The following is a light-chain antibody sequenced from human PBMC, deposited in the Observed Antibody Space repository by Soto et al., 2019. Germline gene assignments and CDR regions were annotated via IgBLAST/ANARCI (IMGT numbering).Light chain of an antibody. J-gene: IGKJ1*01. V-gene: IGKV1-5*01. CDR1: QSIRSW. CDR2: DAF. CDR3: QQYKDFWT. Sequence: DLQMTQSPSTLSASVGDRVTITCRASQSIRSWLAWYQQKPGKAPHLLIYDAFSLESAVPSTFSGSGSGTELTLTISSLQPDDSAIYYCQQYKDFWTFGQGTRWIS.